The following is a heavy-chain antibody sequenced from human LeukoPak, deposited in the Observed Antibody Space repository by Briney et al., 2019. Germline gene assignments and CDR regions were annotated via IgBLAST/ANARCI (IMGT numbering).Heavy chain of an antibody. CDR3: ARSSTAMDAFDI. CDR1: GYTFTDYF. Sequence: ASVKVSCKASGYTFTDYFMNWMRQAPGQRLEWMGWINAGNGNTKYSQKLQGRVTITRDTSASTAYMELSSLRSEDTAVYYCARSSTAMDAFDIWGQGTMVTVSS. J-gene: IGHJ3*02. D-gene: IGHD5-18*01. CDR2: INAGNGNT. V-gene: IGHV1/OR15-3*02.